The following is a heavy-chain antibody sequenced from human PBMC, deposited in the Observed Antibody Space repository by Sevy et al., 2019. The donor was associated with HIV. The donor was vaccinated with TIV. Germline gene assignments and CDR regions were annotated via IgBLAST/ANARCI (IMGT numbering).Heavy chain of an antibody. CDR2: FDPEDGET. CDR3: ATAGRAVGYYYYMDV. D-gene: IGHD1-26*01. V-gene: IGHV1-24*01. Sequence: ASVKVSCKVSGYTLTELSMHWVRQAPGKGLEWMGGFDPEDGETIYAQKFQGRVTVTEDTSTDTAYMELSSLRSEDTAVYYCATAGRAVGYYYYMDVWGKGTTVTVSS. J-gene: IGHJ6*03. CDR1: GYTLTELS.